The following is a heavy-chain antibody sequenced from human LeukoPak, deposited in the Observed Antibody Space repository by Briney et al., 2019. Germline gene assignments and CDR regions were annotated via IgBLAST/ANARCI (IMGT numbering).Heavy chain of an antibody. Sequence: PGGSLRLSSAASGFTSISYWLSWVRPGLGGGGEWVSNIKQDGSEKYYVDSVKGRSTISRDNAKTSLYLQMNSLRAEDTAVYYCARAPGYRYGYNYWGQGTLVTVSS. V-gene: IGHV3-7*01. D-gene: IGHD5-18*01. CDR3: ARAPGYRYGYNY. CDR2: IKQDGSEK. J-gene: IGHJ4*02. CDR1: GFTSISYW.